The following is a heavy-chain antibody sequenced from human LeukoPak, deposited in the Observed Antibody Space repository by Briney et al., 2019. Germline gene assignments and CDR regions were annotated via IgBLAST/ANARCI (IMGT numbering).Heavy chain of an antibody. Sequence: PSETLSLTCTVSGGSISSYYWSWIRQPPGKGLEWIGYIYYSGSTNYNPSLKSRVTISVDTSKNQFSLKLSSVTAADTAVYYCARGTRPLYSYSSGWYVYWGQGTLVTVSS. CDR1: GGSISSYY. V-gene: IGHV4-59*12. CDR2: IYYSGST. J-gene: IGHJ4*02. D-gene: IGHD6-19*01. CDR3: ARGTRPLYSYSSGWYVY.